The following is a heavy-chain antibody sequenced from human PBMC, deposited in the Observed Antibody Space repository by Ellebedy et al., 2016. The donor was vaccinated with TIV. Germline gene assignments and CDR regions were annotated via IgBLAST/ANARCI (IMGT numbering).Heavy chain of an antibody. Sequence: MPSETLSLTCNVSGASISNYYWTWIRQPPGKTLEWIGDFQYGGNTGYNPSLKSRLSMSADTSKNQLFLKLSSMTAADTAVYYCARERQLGSWGQGTLVTVSS. J-gene: IGHJ5*02. V-gene: IGHV4-59*12. D-gene: IGHD3-16*01. CDR1: GASISNYY. CDR2: FQYGGNT. CDR3: ARERQLGS.